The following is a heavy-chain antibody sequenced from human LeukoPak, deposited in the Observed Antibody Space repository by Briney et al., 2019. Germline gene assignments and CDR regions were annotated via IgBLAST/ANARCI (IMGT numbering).Heavy chain of an antibody. V-gene: IGHV4-34*01. J-gene: IGHJ5*02. CDR1: GGSFSGYY. D-gene: IGHD6-13*01. CDR2: INHSGST. Sequence: SETLSLTCAVYGGSFSGYYWSWIRQPPGKGLEWIGEINHSGSTNYNPSLKSRVTTSVDTSKNQFSLKLSSVTAADTAVYYCARVPQRFDPWGQGTLVTVSS. CDR3: ARVPQRFDP.